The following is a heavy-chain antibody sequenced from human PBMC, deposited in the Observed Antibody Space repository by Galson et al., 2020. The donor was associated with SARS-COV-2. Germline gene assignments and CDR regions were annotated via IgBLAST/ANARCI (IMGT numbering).Heavy chain of an antibody. CDR2: ISYDGSNK. D-gene: IGHD5-18*01. V-gene: IGHV3-30*04. CDR3: TRDVMGDTAILVVS. CDR1: GFTFSTYA. Sequence: GGSLRLSCAASGFTFSTYAMNWVRQAPGKGLEWVAVISYDGSNKSYADSVKGRFTISRDISKDTLYLQMNSVRPEDTAVYYCTRDVMGDTAILVVSWGQGTLVTVSS. J-gene: IGHJ4*02.